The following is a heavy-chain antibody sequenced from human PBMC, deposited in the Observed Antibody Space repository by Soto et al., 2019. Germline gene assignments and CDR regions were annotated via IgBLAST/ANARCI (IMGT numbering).Heavy chain of an antibody. CDR3: ARDRGVAPPVAGNTHYYYYMDV. V-gene: IGHV1-18*01. J-gene: IGHJ6*03. Sequence: QDQLVQSGVEVKKPGASVKVSCKASGYSFTNYGITWVRQAPGQGFEWMGWISAYNGNTNYAQKVQGRVTMTTDASTSTGYLELRSLRSDDTAVYYCARDRGVAPPVAGNTHYYYYMDVWGKGTTVTVSS. CDR1: GYSFTNYG. CDR2: ISAYNGNT. D-gene: IGHD6-19*01.